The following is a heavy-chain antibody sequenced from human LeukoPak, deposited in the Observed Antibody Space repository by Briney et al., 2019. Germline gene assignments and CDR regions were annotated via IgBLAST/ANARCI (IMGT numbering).Heavy chain of an antibody. CDR1: GGTLSSYA. Sequence: WVHVSCQACGGTLSSYAISGLRPPPAQGLAGMGGIIPIFGTANYAQKFQGRVTITADESTSTAYMELSSLRSEDTAVYYCAVLVAVAGTVDYWGQGTLVTVSS. CDR3: AVLVAVAGTVDY. D-gene: IGHD6-19*01. V-gene: IGHV1-69*01. CDR2: IIPIFGTA. J-gene: IGHJ4*02.